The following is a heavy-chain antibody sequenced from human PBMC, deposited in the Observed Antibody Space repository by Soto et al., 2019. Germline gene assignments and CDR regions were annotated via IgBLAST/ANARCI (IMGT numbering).Heavy chain of an antibody. CDR2: ISCDGSNK. J-gene: IGHJ5*02. D-gene: IGHD3-22*01. CDR3: ARDPEDSSGYYANWFDP. V-gene: IGHV3-30-3*01. Sequence: QVQLVESGGGVVQPGRSLRLSCAASGFTFSSYAMHWVRQAPGKGLEWVAVISCDGSNKYYADSVKGRFTISRDNSKNTLYLQMNSLRAEDTAVYYCARDPEDSSGYYANWFDPWGQGTLVTVSS. CDR1: GFTFSSYA.